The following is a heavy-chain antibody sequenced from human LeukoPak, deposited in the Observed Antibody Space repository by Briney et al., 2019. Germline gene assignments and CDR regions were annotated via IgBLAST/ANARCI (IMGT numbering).Heavy chain of an antibody. CDR1: GFTFSSYT. Sequence: GGSLRLSCAASGFTFSSYTMSCVRQVPGKGLEWVSTITTSDGNTYYADSVKGRFTVSRDNSKNTLFLQMNSLRAEDTAVYYCAKDGGLWVSAHWGDSWGRGTLVTVSS. CDR2: ITTSDGNT. D-gene: IGHD7-27*01. CDR3: AKDGGLWVSAHWGDS. J-gene: IGHJ4*02. V-gene: IGHV3-23*01.